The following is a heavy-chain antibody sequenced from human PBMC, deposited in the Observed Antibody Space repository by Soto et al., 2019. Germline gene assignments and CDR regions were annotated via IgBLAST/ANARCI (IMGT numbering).Heavy chain of an antibody. CDR3: ATTTEIYYYGMDV. J-gene: IGHJ6*02. V-gene: IGHV3-33*01. D-gene: IGHD1-1*01. CDR2: IWYDGSNK. CDR1: GFTFSSYG. Sequence: GGSLRLSCAASGFTFSSYGMHWVRQAPGKGLEWVAVIWYDGSNKYYADSVKGRFTISRDNSKNTLYLQMNSLRAEDTAVYYCATTTEIYYYGMDVWGQGTTVTVSS.